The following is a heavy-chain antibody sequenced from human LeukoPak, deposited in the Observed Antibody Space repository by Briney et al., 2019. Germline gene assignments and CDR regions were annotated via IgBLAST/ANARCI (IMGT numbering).Heavy chain of an antibody. CDR3: AKAAPIVVVPAALADDFDY. D-gene: IGHD2-2*01. CDR1: GLTFSSYA. J-gene: IGHJ4*02. V-gene: IGHV3-23*01. Sequence: GGSLRLSCAVSGLTFSSYAMSWVGQAPGKGLEWVSAISGSGGSTYYADSVKGRFTISRDNSQNTLYLQMNSLRAEDTAVYYCAKAAPIVVVPAALADDFDYWGQGTLVTVSS. CDR2: ISGSGGST.